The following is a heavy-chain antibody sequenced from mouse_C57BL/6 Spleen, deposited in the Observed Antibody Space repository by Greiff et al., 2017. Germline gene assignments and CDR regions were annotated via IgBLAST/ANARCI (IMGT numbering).Heavy chain of an antibody. D-gene: IGHD1-1*01. Sequence: QVQLQQPGAELVMPGASVKLSCKASGYTFTSYWMHWVKQRPGQGLEWIGEIDPSDSYTNYNQKFKGKSTLTVDKSSSTAYMQLSSLTSEDSAVYYCARDYGSRENAMDYWGQGTLVTVSA. J-gene: IGHJ3*01. CDR1: GYTFTSYW. V-gene: IGHV1-69*01. CDR3: ARDYGSRENAMDY. CDR2: IDPSDSYT.